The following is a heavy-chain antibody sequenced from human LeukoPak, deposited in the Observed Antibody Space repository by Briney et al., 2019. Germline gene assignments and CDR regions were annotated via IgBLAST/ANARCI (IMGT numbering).Heavy chain of an antibody. Sequence: GGSLRLSCAASGFTFSSYGMHWVRQAPGKGLEWVAFIRYDGSNKYYADSVKGRFTISRDNSKNTLYLQMNSLRAEDMAVYYCAKDCTSSTSCGTFDYWGQGTLATVSS. CDR1: GFTFSSYG. CDR3: AKDCTSSTSCGTFDY. J-gene: IGHJ4*02. V-gene: IGHV3-30*02. CDR2: IRYDGSNK. D-gene: IGHD2-2*01.